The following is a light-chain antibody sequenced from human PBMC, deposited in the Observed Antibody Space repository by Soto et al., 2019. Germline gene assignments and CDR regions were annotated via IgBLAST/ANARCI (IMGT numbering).Light chain of an antibody. CDR1: QSISRY. CDR3: QQSYSTPIFT. J-gene: IGKJ3*01. V-gene: IGKV1-39*01. Sequence: DIQMTQSPSSLSASVGDRVTITCRASQSISRYLNWYQQKPGRAPKLLIYDASSLQSRVPSRFSGSGSGTEFTLTISSLQPEDFASYFCQQSYSTPIFTFGPGTKVDIK. CDR2: DAS.